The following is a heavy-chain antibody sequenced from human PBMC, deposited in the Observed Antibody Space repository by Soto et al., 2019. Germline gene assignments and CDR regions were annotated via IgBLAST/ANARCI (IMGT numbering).Heavy chain of an antibody. CDR2: VDQSGST. CDR3: ARAPIQSLQSVGLPGTSQTQDY. V-gene: IGHV4-34*01. CDR1: GESFSGYY. J-gene: IGHJ4*02. Sequence: PSETLSLTCAVYGESFSGYYWSWIRQSPETGLEWIGEVDQSGSTNYNPALKSRVTISEDTSKNQFSLKVTSVTAADTAVYYCARAPIQSLQSVGLPGTSQTQDYWGQANLVTVS. D-gene: IGHD2-8*01.